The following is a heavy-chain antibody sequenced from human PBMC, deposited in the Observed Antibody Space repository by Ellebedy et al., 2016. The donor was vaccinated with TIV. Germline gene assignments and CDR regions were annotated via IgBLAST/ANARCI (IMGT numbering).Heavy chain of an antibody. CDR3: AKETAVAGTPYYYGMDV. CDR1: GFTFRNFA. Sequence: PGGSLRLSCAASGFTFRNFAMSWVRQAPGKGLEWVSHISGSGLSTYYADSVKGRFTISRDNSKTTVYVQINSLRAEDTAVYYCAKETAVAGTPYYYGMDVWGQGTTVTV. V-gene: IGHV3-23*01. J-gene: IGHJ6*02. CDR2: ISGSGLST. D-gene: IGHD6-19*01.